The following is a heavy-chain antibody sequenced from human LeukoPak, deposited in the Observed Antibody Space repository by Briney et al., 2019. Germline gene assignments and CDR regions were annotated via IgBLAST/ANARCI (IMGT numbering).Heavy chain of an antibody. D-gene: IGHD4-17*01. CDR2: MNPNSGNT. V-gene: IGHV1-8*01. CDR1: GYTFTSYD. Sequence: GASVSVSCTASGYTFTSYDINWVRQAPGQGLEWMGWMNPNSGNTGYAQKFQGRVTMTRNTSISTAYMELSSLRSEDTAVYYCARWTTTRTDWGQGTLVTVSS. J-gene: IGHJ4*02. CDR3: ARWTTTRTD.